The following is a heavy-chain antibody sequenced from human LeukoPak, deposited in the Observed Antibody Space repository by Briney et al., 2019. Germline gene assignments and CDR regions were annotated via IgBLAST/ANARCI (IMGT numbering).Heavy chain of an antibody. CDR3: AKVLVGTTCFEY. Sequence: GGTLRLSCAASGFTFSSHGMSWVRQAPGKGLEWVSAISGSGGSTYYADSVKGRFTMSRDNSKNTLYLQMNSLRAEDTAVYYCAKVLVGTTCFEYWGQGTLVTVSS. J-gene: IGHJ4*02. V-gene: IGHV3-23*01. CDR2: ISGSGGST. CDR1: GFTFSSHG. D-gene: IGHD1-7*01.